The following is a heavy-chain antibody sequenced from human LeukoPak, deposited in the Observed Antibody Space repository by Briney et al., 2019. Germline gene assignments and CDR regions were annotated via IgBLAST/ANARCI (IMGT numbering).Heavy chain of an antibody. Sequence: PGGSLRLSCAASGFTFSSYGMHWVRQAPGKGLEWVAVISYDGRNKYYADSVKGRFTISRDNSKNTLYLQMNSLRVEGTAVYYCASHWAQQLVSDYWGQGTLVTVSS. CDR1: GFTFSSYG. CDR2: ISYDGRNK. J-gene: IGHJ4*02. V-gene: IGHV3-30*03. CDR3: ASHWAQQLVSDY. D-gene: IGHD6-13*01.